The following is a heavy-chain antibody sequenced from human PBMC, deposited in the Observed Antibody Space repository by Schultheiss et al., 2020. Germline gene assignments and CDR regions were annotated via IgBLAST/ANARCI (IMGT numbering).Heavy chain of an antibody. Sequence: TLSLTCAVYGGSFSGYYWSWIRQPPGKGLEWIGYIYYSGSTYYNPSLKSRVTISVDTSKNQFSLKLSSVTAADTAVYYCARIPGIAVAGRDYWGQGTLVTVSS. CDR3: ARIPGIAVAGRDY. CDR2: IYYSGST. J-gene: IGHJ4*02. CDR1: GGSFSGYY. V-gene: IGHV4-59*01. D-gene: IGHD6-19*01.